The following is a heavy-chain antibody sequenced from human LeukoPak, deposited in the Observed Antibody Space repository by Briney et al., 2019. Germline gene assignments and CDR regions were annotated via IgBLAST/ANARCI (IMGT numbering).Heavy chain of an antibody. CDR2: IYYSGST. CDR3: ARRKAKTPNYFDY. V-gene: IGHV4-59*08. J-gene: IGHJ4*02. CDR1: GGSISSYF. Sequence: SETLSLTCTISGGSISSYFWTWIRQPPGKGLEWIGYIYYSGSTNYNPSLKSRVTISLDTSKNQFSLKLSSVTAAGTAMYYCARRKAKTPNYFDYWGQGALVTVSS.